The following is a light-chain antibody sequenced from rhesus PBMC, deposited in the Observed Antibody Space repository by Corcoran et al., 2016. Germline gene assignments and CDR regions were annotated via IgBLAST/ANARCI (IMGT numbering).Light chain of an antibody. V-gene: IGKV1-69*01. J-gene: IGKJ1*01. CDR1: QGISNW. CDR2: RAS. CDR3: QQQDNSPGT. Sequence: DIQMTQSPSSLSASVGDRVTITCRASQGISNWLAWYQQKPGKAPKLLIYRASNLEKGVPSRFSGSGPGTYFTLTNSSLQPEDIATDNCQQQDNSPGTFGQGTKVEIK.